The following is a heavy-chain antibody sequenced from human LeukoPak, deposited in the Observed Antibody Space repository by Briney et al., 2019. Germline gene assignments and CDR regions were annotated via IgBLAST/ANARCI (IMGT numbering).Heavy chain of an antibody. CDR1: GFTVSSNF. D-gene: IGHD3-3*02. V-gene: IGHV3-66*04. CDR3: ARHSTRAYGMDV. Sequence: GGSLRLSCAASGFTVSSNFMSWVRQAPGKGLEWVSVIYSGGSTYYADSVKGRFTTSRDNSKNTLYLQMNSLRVEDTAVYYCARHSTRAYGMDVWGQGTTVTVSS. J-gene: IGHJ6*02. CDR2: IYSGGST.